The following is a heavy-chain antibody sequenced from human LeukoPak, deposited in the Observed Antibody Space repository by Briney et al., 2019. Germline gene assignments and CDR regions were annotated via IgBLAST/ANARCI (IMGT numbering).Heavy chain of an antibody. CDR2: ISGSGGST. Sequence: GGSLRLSCAASGFTFSSYAMSWVRQAPGKGLEWVSAISGSGGSTYYADSVKGRFTISRDNSKNTLYLQMNSLRAEDTAVYYCAKISGYKTKDSSSSPDYWGQGTLVTVSS. J-gene: IGHJ4*02. CDR3: AKISGYKTKDSSSSPDY. CDR1: GFTFSSYA. V-gene: IGHV3-23*01. D-gene: IGHD6-6*01.